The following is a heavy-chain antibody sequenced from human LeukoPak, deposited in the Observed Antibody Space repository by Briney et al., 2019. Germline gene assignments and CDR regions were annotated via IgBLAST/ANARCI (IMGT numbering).Heavy chain of an antibody. CDR3: ARDLNWGFDY. CDR2: IGISSSTI. D-gene: IGHD7-27*01. V-gene: IGHV3-48*02. J-gene: IGHJ4*02. Sequence: GGSLRLSCAASGFTFTSYSMNWVRQAPGKGLEWVSHIGISSSTIYYADSVKGRFTISRDNAKNSLYLQMNSLRDEDTAVYYCARDLNWGFDYWGQGALVTVSS. CDR1: GFTFTSYS.